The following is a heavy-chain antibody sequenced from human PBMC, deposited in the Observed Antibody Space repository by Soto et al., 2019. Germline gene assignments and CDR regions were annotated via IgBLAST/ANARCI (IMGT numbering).Heavy chain of an antibody. CDR2: IIPIFGTA. CDR1: GGTFSSCA. D-gene: IGHD3-22*01. J-gene: IGHJ2*01. CDR3: ARLAGSGYYWARYFDL. V-gene: IGHV1-69*12. Sequence: QVQLVQSGAEVKKPGSSVKVSCKASGGTFSSCAISWVRQAPGQGLEWMGGIIPIFGTANYAQKFQGRVTITADESTSTAYMELSSLRSEDTAVYYCARLAGSGYYWARYFDLWGRGTLVTVSS.